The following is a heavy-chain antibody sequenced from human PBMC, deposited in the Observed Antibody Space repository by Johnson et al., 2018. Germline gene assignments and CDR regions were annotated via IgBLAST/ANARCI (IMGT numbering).Heavy chain of an antibody. J-gene: IGHJ6*02. CDR3: AKDHCGGDCSSYYYYGMDV. Sequence: VQLVQSGGGLVQPGRSLRLSCAASGFTFDDYAMHWVRQAPGKGLEWVSGISWNSGSIGYADSVKGRFTISRDNAKNSLYLQMNSLRAEDTALYYCAKDHCGGDCSSYYYYGMDVWGQGTTVTVSS. V-gene: IGHV3-9*01. D-gene: IGHD2-21*02. CDR2: ISWNSGSI. CDR1: GFTFDDYA.